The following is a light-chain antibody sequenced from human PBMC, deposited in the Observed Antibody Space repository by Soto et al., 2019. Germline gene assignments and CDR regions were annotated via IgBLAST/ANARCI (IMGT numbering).Light chain of an antibody. CDR3: QAWDSSTVI. J-gene: IGLJ2*01. CDR2: QNT. Sequence: SYELTQPPSVSVSPGQTASITCPGDKLGDKYACWYQQKPGQSPVLVIYQNTKRPSGIPERFSGSTSGNTATLTISGTQAMDEADYYCQAWDSSTVIFGVGTQLTVL. V-gene: IGLV3-1*01. CDR1: KLGDKY.